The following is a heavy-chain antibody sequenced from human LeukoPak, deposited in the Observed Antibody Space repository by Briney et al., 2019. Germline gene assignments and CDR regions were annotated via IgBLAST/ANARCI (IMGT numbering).Heavy chain of an antibody. V-gene: IGHV3-11*01. Sequence: PGGSLRLSCAASGFTFSDYYMSWIRQAPGKGLEWVSYISSSGSTIYYADSVKGRFTISRDDARNSLYLQMNSLRAEDTAVYYCARYDYGDYLMDVWGQGTTVTVSS. D-gene: IGHD4-17*01. CDR3: ARYDYGDYLMDV. J-gene: IGHJ6*02. CDR2: ISSSGSTI. CDR1: GFTFSDYY.